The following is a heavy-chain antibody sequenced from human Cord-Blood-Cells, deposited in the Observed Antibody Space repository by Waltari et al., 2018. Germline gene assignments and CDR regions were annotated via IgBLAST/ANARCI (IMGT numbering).Heavy chain of an antibody. CDR2: IYYSGST. Sequence: QLQLQESGPGLVKTSETLSLTCTVSGGPISSSSYYWGWIRQPPGKGLEWIGSIYYSGSTYYNPSLKSRVTISVDTSKNQFSLKLSSVTAADTAVYYCARSGGIGYCSSTSCYDAFDIWGQGTMVTVSS. CDR3: ARSGGIGYCSSTSCYDAFDI. CDR1: GGPISSSSYY. J-gene: IGHJ3*02. V-gene: IGHV4-39*01. D-gene: IGHD2-2*01.